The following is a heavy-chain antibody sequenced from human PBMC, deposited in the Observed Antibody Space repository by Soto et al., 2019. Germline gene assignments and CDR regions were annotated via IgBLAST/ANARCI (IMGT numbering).Heavy chain of an antibody. CDR2: LYPGDPES. CDR1: GYRFSTYW. D-gene: IGHD2-21*01. CDR3: ATHAGGAYSFKY. Sequence: PGESLKISCKGSGYRFSTYWIGRVRQRPGKGLEWMGVLYPGDPESRYSPSFRGQVSISVDQSISTAYLQWSSLTASDTGMYYCATHAGGAYSFKYWGQGTLVTVSS. V-gene: IGHV5-51*01. J-gene: IGHJ4*02.